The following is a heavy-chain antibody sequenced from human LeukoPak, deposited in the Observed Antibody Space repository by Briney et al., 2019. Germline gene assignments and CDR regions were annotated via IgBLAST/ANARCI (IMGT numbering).Heavy chain of an antibody. J-gene: IGHJ4*02. CDR2: ICYSGST. D-gene: IGHD3-22*01. CDR3: ARTDSSGYYGAY. Sequence: SQTLSLTCTVSGGSISSGDYYWSWIRQPPGKGLEWIGYICYSGSTYYNPSLKSRVTISVDRSNNLFSLKLSSVTAADTAVYYCARTDSSGYYGAYWGQGTLVTVSS. CDR1: GGSISSGDYY. V-gene: IGHV4-30-4*01.